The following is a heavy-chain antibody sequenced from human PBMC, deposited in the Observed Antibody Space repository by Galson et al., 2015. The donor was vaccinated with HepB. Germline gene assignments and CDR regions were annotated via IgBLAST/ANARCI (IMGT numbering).Heavy chain of an antibody. CDR2: IIPIFGTA. CDR3: ARVLRGHYYGMDV. Sequence: SVKVSCKASGGTFGSYAISWVRQAPGQGLEWMGGIIPIFGTANYAQKFHGRVTITADESTSTAYMELSSLRSEDTAVYYCARVLRGHYYGMDVWGQGTTVTVSS. CDR1: GGTFGSYA. V-gene: IGHV1-69*13. J-gene: IGHJ6*02.